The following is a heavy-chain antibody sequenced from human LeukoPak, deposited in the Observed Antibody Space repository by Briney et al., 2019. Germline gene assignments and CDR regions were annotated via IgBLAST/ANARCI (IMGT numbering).Heavy chain of an antibody. V-gene: IGHV3-30*03. Sequence: PGRSLRLSCAASGFTFSSYGMHWVRQAPGKGLEWVAVISYDGSNKYYADSVKGRFTISRDNSKNTLYLQMNSLRAEDTAVYYCATPLSYYDFWRGYYTSAFDIWGQGTMVTVSS. J-gene: IGHJ3*02. CDR1: GFTFSSYG. CDR3: ATPLSYYDFWRGYYTSAFDI. CDR2: ISYDGSNK. D-gene: IGHD3-3*01.